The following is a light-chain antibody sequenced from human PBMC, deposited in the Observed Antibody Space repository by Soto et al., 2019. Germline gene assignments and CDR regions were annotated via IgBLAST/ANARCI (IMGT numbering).Light chain of an antibody. CDR2: EAS. Sequence: DIQVTQSPSPLSASVGDRVTITCRARQPISDWLAWYQKKPGKAPKLLIFEASSLESGVPSRFSGSGSGTEFTLTISGLQPDDFATYFCQPYDTYSWTFGPGTQVDVK. CDR3: QPYDTYSWT. CDR1: QPISDW. J-gene: IGKJ1*01. V-gene: IGKV1-5*01.